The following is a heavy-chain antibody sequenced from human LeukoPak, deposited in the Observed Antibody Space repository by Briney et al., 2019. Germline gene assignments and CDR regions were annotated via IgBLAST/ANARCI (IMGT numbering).Heavy chain of an antibody. V-gene: IGHV5-51*01. CDR1: GYSFTSYW. Sequence: RGESLKISCKGSGYSFTSYWIGWVRQMPGKGLEWMGIIYPGDSDTRYSPSFQGQVTISADKSISTAYLQWSSLKASDTAMYYCARQNYYGSGSYYLVVDDYYYYYGMDVWGQGTTVTVSS. J-gene: IGHJ6*02. CDR2: IYPGDSDT. D-gene: IGHD3-10*01. CDR3: ARQNYYGSGSYYLVVDDYYYYYGMDV.